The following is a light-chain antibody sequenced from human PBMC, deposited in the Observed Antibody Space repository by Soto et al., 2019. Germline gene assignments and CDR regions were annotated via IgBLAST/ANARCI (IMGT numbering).Light chain of an antibody. CDR3: QQYSDWPIT. Sequence: EVVMTQSPATLSVSPGERATLSCRASQTISNTLVWYQQKPGQAPRLLISGAFNRATGVPARFSGSGSGTDFTLTIRSVQSEDFAVYYCQQYSDWPITFGQGTRLEI. J-gene: IGKJ5*01. V-gene: IGKV3-15*01. CDR2: GAF. CDR1: QTISNT.